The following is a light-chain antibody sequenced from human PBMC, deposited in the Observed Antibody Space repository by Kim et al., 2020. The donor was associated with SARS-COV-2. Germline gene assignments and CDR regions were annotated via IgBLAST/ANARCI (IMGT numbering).Light chain of an antibody. CDR2: EVK. Sequence: QSALTQPPSASGSPGQSVTISCTGTSSDVGGYNYVSWYQQHPGKAPKLMIYEVKKPPSGVPDRFSGSKSGTTASLTVSGLQAEDEADYYCSSFAGSNNVFGTGTKVTVL. CDR3: SSFAGSNNV. V-gene: IGLV2-8*01. CDR1: SSDVGGYNY. J-gene: IGLJ1*01.